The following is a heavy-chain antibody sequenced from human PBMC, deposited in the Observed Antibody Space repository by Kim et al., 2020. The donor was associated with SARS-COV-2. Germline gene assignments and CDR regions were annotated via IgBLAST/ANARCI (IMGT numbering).Heavy chain of an antibody. CDR2: T. Sequence: TYYPGSVKGRFTISRENAKNSLYLQMNSLRAGDTAVYYCARGGSGSSFDYWGQGTLVTVSS. CDR3: ARGGSGSSFDY. D-gene: IGHD1-26*01. J-gene: IGHJ4*02. V-gene: IGHV3-13*01.